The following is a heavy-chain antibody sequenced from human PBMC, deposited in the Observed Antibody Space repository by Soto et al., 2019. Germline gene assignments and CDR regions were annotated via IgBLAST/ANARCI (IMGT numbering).Heavy chain of an antibody. D-gene: IGHD2-15*01. Sequence: EVQLVESGGGLVKPGGSLRLSCAASGFTFNTDWMNWVRQAPGEGLEWVGRIKTSADGGATDYAAPVQGRFTISRDDSKNVLYLHMNSLKTEDTAVYYCTTGSVEGVWGQGTTVTVSS. CDR2: IKTSADGGAT. J-gene: IGHJ6*02. V-gene: IGHV3-15*07. CDR3: TTGSVEGV. CDR1: GFTFNTDW.